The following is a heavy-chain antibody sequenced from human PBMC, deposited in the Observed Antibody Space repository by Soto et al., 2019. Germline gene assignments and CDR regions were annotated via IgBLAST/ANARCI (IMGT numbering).Heavy chain of an antibody. CDR1: GGSIRGGDYY. V-gene: IGHV4-30-4*01. CDR2: IYYTGST. Sequence: PSETLSLTCTVSGGSIRGGDYYWTWIRQSPGKGLEWMGYIYYTGSTYYKPSLKSRVAISLDTSKSQFSLRLSSMTAADTAVYYCARARVSASDAFDVWGQGTVVTVSS. D-gene: IGHD2-15*01. CDR3: ARARVSASDAFDV. J-gene: IGHJ3*01.